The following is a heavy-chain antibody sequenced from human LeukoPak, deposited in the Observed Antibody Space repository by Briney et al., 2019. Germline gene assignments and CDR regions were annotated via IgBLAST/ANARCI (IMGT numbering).Heavy chain of an antibody. J-gene: IGHJ4*02. CDR2: IYYSGST. CDR3: ARGVLLPTHCFDY. CDR1: GGSISSYY. D-gene: IGHD3-10*01. Sequence: SETLSLTCTVSGGSISSYYWSWIRQPPGKGLEWIGYIYYSGSTNYNPSLKSRVTISVDTSKNQFSLKLSSATAADTAVYYCARGVLLPTHCFDYWGQGTLVTVSS. V-gene: IGHV4-59*01.